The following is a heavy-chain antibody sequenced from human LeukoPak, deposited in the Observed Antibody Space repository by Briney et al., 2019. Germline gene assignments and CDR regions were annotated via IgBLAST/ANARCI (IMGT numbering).Heavy chain of an antibody. CDR2: IKHSGST. V-gene: IGHV4-34*01. D-gene: IGHD6-6*01. Sequence: SGTLSLTCAVYGGSFSGYYWSWIRQPPGKGLEWIGEIKHSGSTNYNPSLKSGVTISVKTSKNQSSLKLSSVAAADTAVYYCARGPDEYSSSSTWFDPWGQGTLVTVSS. CDR3: ARGPDEYSSSSTWFDP. CDR1: GGSFSGYY. J-gene: IGHJ5*02.